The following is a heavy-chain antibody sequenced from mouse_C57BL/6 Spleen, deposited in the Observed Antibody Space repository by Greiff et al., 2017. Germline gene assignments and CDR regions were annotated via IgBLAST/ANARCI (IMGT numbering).Heavy chain of an antibody. CDR1: GYAFTNYL. CDR3: ARSVTTVVARDY. CDR2: INPGSGGT. D-gene: IGHD1-1*01. Sequence: QVQLQQSGAELVRPGTSVKVSCKASGYAFTNYLIEWVKQRPGQGLEWIGVINPGSGGTNYNEKFKGKATLTADKSSSTAYMQRSSLTSEDSSVYFCARSVTTVVARDYWGQGTTLTVSS. J-gene: IGHJ2*01. V-gene: IGHV1-54*01.